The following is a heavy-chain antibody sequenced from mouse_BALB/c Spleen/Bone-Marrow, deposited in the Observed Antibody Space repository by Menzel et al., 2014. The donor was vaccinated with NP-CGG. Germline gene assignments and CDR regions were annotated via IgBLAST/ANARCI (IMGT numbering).Heavy chain of an antibody. D-gene: IGHD2-3*01. V-gene: IGHV5-6*01. J-gene: IGHJ4*01. CDR1: GFTFSNYG. Sequence: EVQLQQSGGDLVKPGGSLKLSCAASGFTFSNYGMSWVRQTPDKRLEWVATIGSGGSYTYYPDSVKGRFTISRDNAKNTLYLQMSSLKSEDTAMYYCARRDGGPMDYWGQGTSVTVSS. CDR2: IGSGGSYT. CDR3: ARRDGGPMDY.